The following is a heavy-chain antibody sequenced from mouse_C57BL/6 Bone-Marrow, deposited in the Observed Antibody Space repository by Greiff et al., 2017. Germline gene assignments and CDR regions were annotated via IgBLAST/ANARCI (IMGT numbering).Heavy chain of an antibody. J-gene: IGHJ2*01. CDR3: ARGGLLYFDD. D-gene: IGHD2-3*01. V-gene: IGHV1-61*01. CDR1: GYTFTSYW. CDR2: IYPSDSET. Sequence: QVQLQQPGAELVRPGSSVKLSCKASGYTFTSYWMDWVKQRPGQGLEWIGNIYPSDSETHYNQKFKDKATLTVDKSSSTAYMQLSSLTSEDSAVXYCARGGLLYFDDWGQGTTLTVSS.